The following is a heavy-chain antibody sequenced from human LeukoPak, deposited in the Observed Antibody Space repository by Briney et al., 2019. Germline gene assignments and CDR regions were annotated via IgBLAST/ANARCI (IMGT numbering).Heavy chain of an antibody. CDR2: INPNSGGT. V-gene: IGHV1-2*02. J-gene: IGHJ5*02. D-gene: IGHD2-2*01. CDR3: AREDIVVVPAAKSRWFDP. CDR1: GYTFTGYY. Sequence: ASVKVSCKASGYTFTGYYMHWVRQAPGQGLGWMGWINPNSGGTNYAQKFQGRVTMTRDTSISTAYMELSRLRSDDTAVYYCAREDIVVVPAAKSRWFDPWGQGTLVTVSS.